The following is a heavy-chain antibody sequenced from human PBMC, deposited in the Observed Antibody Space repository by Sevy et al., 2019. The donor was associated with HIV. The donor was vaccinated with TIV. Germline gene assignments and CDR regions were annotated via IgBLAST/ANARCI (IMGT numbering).Heavy chain of an antibody. CDR2: IRYDGSNK. CDR1: GFTFSSYG. V-gene: IGHV3-30*02. D-gene: IGHD5-12*01. Sequence: GGSLRLSCAASGFTFSSYGMHWVRQAPGKGLEWVVFIRYDGSNKYYADSVKGRFTISRDNSKNTLYLQMNSLRAEDTAVYYCAKDPVDIVATIYFDYWGQGTLVTVSS. J-gene: IGHJ4*02. CDR3: AKDPVDIVATIYFDY.